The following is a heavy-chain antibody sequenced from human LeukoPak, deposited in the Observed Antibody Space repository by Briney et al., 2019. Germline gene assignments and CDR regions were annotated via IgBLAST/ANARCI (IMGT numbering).Heavy chain of an antibody. CDR2: ITGNALNT. Sequence: GGSLRLSCAASGFTFSKYAMNWVRQTPGKGLEWVSSITGNALNTYEADFIKGRFTISRDDSKNTLYLHLSSLRVEDTAVYYCAKLQDFYDNSGYSYFDNWGQGTLVTVSS. CDR3: AKLQDFYDNSGYSYFDN. V-gene: IGHV3-23*01. D-gene: IGHD3-22*01. CDR1: GFTFSKYA. J-gene: IGHJ4*02.